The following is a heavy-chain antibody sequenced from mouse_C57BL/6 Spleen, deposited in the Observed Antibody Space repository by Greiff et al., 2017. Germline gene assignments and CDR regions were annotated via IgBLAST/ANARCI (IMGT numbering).Heavy chain of an antibody. Sequence: EVQLQQSGPELVKPGASVKMSCKASGYTFTDYNMHWVKQSHGKSLEWIGYINPNNGGTSYNQKFKGKATLTVNKSSSTAYMELRSLTSEDSAVYYCARGGDDYDGGVYAMDYWGQGTSVTVSS. CDR1: GYTFTDYN. CDR3: ARGGDDYDGGVYAMDY. D-gene: IGHD2-4*01. J-gene: IGHJ4*01. V-gene: IGHV1-22*01. CDR2: INPNNGGT.